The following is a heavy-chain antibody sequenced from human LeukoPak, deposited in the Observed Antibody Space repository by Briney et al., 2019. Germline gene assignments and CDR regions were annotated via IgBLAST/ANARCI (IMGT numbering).Heavy chain of an antibody. D-gene: IGHD2-15*01. J-gene: IGHJ3*02. CDR2: ISAYNGNT. V-gene: IGHV1-18*01. CDR3: ARELSSIGTRSQLLLGDAFDI. CDR1: GYTFTSYG. Sequence: ASVKVSCKASGYTFTSYGISWVRQAPGQGLEWMGWISAYNGNTNYAQKFQGRVTMTRDTSISTAYMELSRLRSDDTAVYYCARELSSIGTRSQLLLGDAFDIWGQGTMVTVSS.